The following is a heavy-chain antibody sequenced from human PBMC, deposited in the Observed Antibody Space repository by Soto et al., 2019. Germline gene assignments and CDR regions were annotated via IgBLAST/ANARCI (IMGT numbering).Heavy chain of an antibody. CDR2: IYYSGST. J-gene: IGHJ4*02. Sequence: PSETLSLTCIVSGGSISSSSYYWGWIRQPPGKGLEWIGSIYYSGSTYYNPSLKSRVTISVDTSKRQFSLNLRSVTAADTAVYYCASPRQGNYDFLSGYYALDYWSQGTLVTVSS. CDR3: ASPRQGNYDFLSGYYALDY. CDR1: GGSISSSSYY. D-gene: IGHD3-3*01. V-gene: IGHV4-39*01.